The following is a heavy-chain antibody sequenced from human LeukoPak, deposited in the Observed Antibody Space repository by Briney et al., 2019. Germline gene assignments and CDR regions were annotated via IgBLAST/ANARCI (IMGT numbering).Heavy chain of an antibody. CDR3: ARVGPYYDFWSGYYTRQIFDY. CDR2: IYYSGST. V-gene: IGHV4-31*03. J-gene: IGHJ4*02. Sequence: SETLSLTCTVSGGSISSGGYYWSWIRQHPGKGLEWIGYIYYSGSTYYNPSLKSRVTISVDTSKNQFSLKLSSATAADTAVYYCARVGPYYDFWSGYYTRQIFDYWGQGTLVTVSS. CDR1: GGSISSGGYY. D-gene: IGHD3-3*01.